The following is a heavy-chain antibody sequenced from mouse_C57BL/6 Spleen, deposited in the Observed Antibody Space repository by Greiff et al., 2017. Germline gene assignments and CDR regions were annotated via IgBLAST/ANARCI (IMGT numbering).Heavy chain of an antibody. CDR1: GYTFTDYE. Sequence: QVQLQQSGAELVRPGASVTLSCKASGYTFTDYEMHWVKQTPVHGLEWIGAIDPETGGTAYNQKFKGKAILTAGKSSSPAYMELRSLTSEDSAVYDCTRNPPYEYPFAYWGQGTRVTVSA. V-gene: IGHV1-15*01. D-gene: IGHD2-4*01. CDR2: IDPETGGT. CDR3: TRNPPYEYPFAY. J-gene: IGHJ3*01.